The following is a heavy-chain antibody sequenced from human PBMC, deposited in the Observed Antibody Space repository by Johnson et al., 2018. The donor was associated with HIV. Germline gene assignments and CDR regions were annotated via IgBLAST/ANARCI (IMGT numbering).Heavy chain of an antibody. V-gene: IGHV3-11*04. CDR1: GITFSDYY. Sequence: QVQLVESGGGLVQPGGSLRLSCAASGITFSDYYMSWIRQAPGKGLAWVSYISSSGNTIYDADSVKGRVTISRDNAKKSLYLQMNSLRAEDTAVYYCARDKGRGAFDIWGQGTMVTVSS. CDR3: ARDKGRGAFDI. CDR2: ISSSGNTI. J-gene: IGHJ3*02. D-gene: IGHD3-10*01.